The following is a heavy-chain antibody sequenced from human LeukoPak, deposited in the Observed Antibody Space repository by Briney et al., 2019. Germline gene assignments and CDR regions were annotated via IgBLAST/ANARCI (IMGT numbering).Heavy chain of an antibody. CDR2: IYHSGST. V-gene: IGHV4-38-2*02. D-gene: IGHD3-10*01. CDR1: RYDINSVYY. CDR3: AMAGGYYGSGSFLDY. Sequence: SETLSLTCTVSRYDINSVYYWGWIRQPPGKGLEWIGSIYHSGSTYYNASLKSRVTISMDTSRNKFSLNLNSVTAADTAVYYCAMAGGYYGSGSFLDYWGQGLLVTVSS. J-gene: IGHJ4*02.